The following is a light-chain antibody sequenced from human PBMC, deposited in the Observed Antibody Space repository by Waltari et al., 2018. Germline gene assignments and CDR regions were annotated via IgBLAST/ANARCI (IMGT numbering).Light chain of an antibody. V-gene: IGKV3-11*01. CDR1: QSVSSY. J-gene: IGKJ5*01. CDR2: DAS. Sequence: EIVFTQSPATLSLSPGGRATVSCRASQSVSSYLAWYQQKPGQAPRLLIYDASNRATGIPARFSGSGSGTDFTLTISSLEPEDFAVYYCQQRSNWLITFGQGTRLEIK. CDR3: QQRSNWLIT.